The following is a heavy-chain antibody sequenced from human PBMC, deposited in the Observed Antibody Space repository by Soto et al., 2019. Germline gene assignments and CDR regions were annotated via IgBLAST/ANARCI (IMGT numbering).Heavy chain of an antibody. D-gene: IGHD2-21*02. CDR3: ARGDGGNSHWYFGL. CDR1: GGSISSNNW. J-gene: IGHJ2*01. CDR2: SYHSGST. Sequence: QVQLQESGPGLVKPSGTLSLTCAVSGGSISSNNWWSWVRQPPGKALEWIADSYHSGSTNYNPSLNRRVTISVDKSKNQFYLEVKSVTAADTAVYYCARGDGGNSHWYFGLWGSGTLVTVSS. V-gene: IGHV4-4*02.